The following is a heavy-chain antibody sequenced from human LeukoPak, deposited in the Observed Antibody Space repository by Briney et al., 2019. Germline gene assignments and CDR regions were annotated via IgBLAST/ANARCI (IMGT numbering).Heavy chain of an antibody. Sequence: SETLSLTCTVSGGSISSNTYYWGWIRQPPGKGLEWIGEINHSGSTNYNPSLKSRVTISVDTSKNQFSLKLSSVTAADTAVYYCARSKWELPYWGQGTLVTVSS. V-gene: IGHV4-39*07. J-gene: IGHJ4*02. CDR2: INHSGST. D-gene: IGHD1-26*01. CDR3: ARSKWELPY. CDR1: GGSISSNTYY.